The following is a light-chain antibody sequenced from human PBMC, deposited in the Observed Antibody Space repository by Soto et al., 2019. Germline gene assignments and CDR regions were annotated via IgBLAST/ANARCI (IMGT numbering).Light chain of an antibody. J-gene: IGKJ1*01. CDR3: QQYNSYST. CDR2: KAS. CDR1: QSISSW. V-gene: IGKV1-5*03. Sequence: DIQMTQSPSTLSASVGDRVTITCRASQSISSWLAWYQQKPGKAPKLLIYKASSLESGAPSRFSGSGSGTEFTLTISSLQPDDFANYYCQQYNSYSTFGQGTKVEIK.